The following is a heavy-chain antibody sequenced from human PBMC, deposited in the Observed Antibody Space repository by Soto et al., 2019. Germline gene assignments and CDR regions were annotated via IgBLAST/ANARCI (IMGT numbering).Heavy chain of an antibody. CDR3: ARGIATGQLDP. J-gene: IGHJ5*02. D-gene: IGHD2-15*01. CDR2: INPDNGNT. CDR1: GYTFTRYT. Sequence: ASVKVSCKASGYTFTRYTMNWVRQAPGQRLEWMGWINPDNGNTKSSQKFQDRVIITRDTSASTAYMDLSSLRSEDTAVYYCARGIATGQLDPWGQGTLATVSS. V-gene: IGHV1-3*01.